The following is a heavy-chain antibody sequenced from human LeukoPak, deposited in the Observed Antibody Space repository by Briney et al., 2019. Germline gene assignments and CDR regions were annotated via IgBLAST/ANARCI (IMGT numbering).Heavy chain of an antibody. J-gene: IGHJ4*02. Sequence: SETLSLTCTVSGGSISSSSYYWGWIRQPPGKGLEWIGNIYYSGSTYYNPSLKSRVTISVDTSKNQFSLKLNSVTAADTAVYYCARHGAYIAARFDYWGQGTLVTVSS. CDR1: GGSISSSSYY. CDR3: ARHGAYIAARFDY. CDR2: IYYSGST. D-gene: IGHD6-6*01. V-gene: IGHV4-39*01.